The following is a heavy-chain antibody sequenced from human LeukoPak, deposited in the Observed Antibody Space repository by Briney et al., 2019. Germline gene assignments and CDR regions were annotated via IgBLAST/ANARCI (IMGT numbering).Heavy chain of an antibody. Sequence: ASVKVSCKVSGYTLTELSIHWVRQARGKGLEWVGGFDPEDGETIYAQKFQGRVTMTEDTSTDTAYMELSSLRSEDTAVYYCATGGYSSGWVPAHWFDPWGQGTLVTVSS. CDR1: GYTLTELS. J-gene: IGHJ5*02. CDR2: FDPEDGET. D-gene: IGHD6-19*01. V-gene: IGHV1-24*01. CDR3: ATGGYSSGWVPAHWFDP.